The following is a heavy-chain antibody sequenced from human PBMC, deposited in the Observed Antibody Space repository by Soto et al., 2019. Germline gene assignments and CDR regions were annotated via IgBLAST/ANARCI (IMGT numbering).Heavy chain of an antibody. J-gene: IGHJ6*02. Sequence: QVPLQESGPGLVKPSETLSLTCTFSGCPISSYYWSWIRQPPGKGLESIGYIYYSGSTNYNPSLKRRVTISEDTSKNQFYLKLSSVTDADPAVYDCAGVEAPYGMDVWGQGTTVTVSS. V-gene: IGHV4-59*01. CDR1: GCPISSYY. CDR2: IYYSGST. CDR3: AGVEAPYGMDV.